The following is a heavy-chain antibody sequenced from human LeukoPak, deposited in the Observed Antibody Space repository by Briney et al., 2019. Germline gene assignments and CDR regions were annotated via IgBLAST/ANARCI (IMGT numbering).Heavy chain of an antibody. CDR2: IWNAGTNT. V-gene: IGHV3-33*01. D-gene: IGHD3-16*01. CDR1: GFSFSTYG. CDR3: AGDTPPGGDYYFDY. J-gene: IGHJ4*02. Sequence: GGSLRLSCAASGFSFSTYGMHWVRQAPGKGLEWVALIWNAGTNTYYADSVKGRFTISRDNSKNTLYLQMNSLRAEDTAVYYSAGDTPPGGDYYFDYWGQGTLVIVSS.